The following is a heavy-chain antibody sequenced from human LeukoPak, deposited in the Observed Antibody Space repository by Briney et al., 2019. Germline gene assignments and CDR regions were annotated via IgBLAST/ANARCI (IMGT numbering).Heavy chain of an antibody. CDR3: ARDSAGNDY. J-gene: IGHJ4*02. V-gene: IGHV3-7*01. Sequence: GGSLRLSCAASGFTFSTYWMSWVRQAPGKGLEWVANIKQDGSEKYYVDSVKGRLTISRDNAKNPLYLQMNSLRAEDTAMYYCARDSAGNDYWGQGTLVTVSS. D-gene: IGHD6-13*01. CDR1: GFTFSTYW. CDR2: IKQDGSEK.